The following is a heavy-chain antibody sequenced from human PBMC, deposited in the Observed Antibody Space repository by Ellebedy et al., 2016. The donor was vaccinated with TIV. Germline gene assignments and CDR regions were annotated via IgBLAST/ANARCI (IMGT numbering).Heavy chain of an antibody. Sequence: GESLKISXATSGFTFSSHWMHRVRQAPGKGLVWVSRINRDGSSTGYADSAKGRLTISRDNAKNTLYLQMDSLRAEDTAVYYCARDRGVSLFGVITPGASDIWGQGTMVTVSS. J-gene: IGHJ3*02. CDR2: INRDGSST. CDR1: GFTFSSHW. CDR3: ARDRGVSLFGVITPGASDI. V-gene: IGHV3-74*01. D-gene: IGHD3-3*01.